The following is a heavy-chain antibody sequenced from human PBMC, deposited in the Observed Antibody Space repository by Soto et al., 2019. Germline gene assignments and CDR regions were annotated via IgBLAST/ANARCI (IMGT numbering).Heavy chain of an antibody. CDR2: IYSGGST. V-gene: IGHV3-53*02. D-gene: IGHD3-10*01. CDR1: GFTVSSNY. Sequence: EVQLVETGGGLIQPGGSLRLSCAASGFTVSSNYMSWVRQAPGKGLEWVSVIYSGGSTYYADSVKGRFTISRDKSKNTLYLKRNSLRAEDTAVYYCARAYGSGSYECDYYDCMDVWGQGTTVTVSS. CDR3: ARAYGSGSYECDYYDCMDV. J-gene: IGHJ6*02.